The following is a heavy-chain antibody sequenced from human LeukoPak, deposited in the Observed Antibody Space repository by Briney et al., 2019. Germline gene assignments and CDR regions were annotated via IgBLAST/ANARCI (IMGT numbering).Heavy chain of an antibody. J-gene: IGHJ6*02. D-gene: IGHD6-6*01. CDR3: ARDRSGSSSSDGGDDYYYGMDV. CDR1: GFTFSSYG. V-gene: IGHV3-33*01. Sequence: AGRSLRLSCAASGFTFSSYGMHWVRQAPGKGLEWVAVIWYDGSNKYYADSVKGRFTISRGNSKNTLYLQMNSLRAEDTAVYYCARDRSGSSSSDGGDDYYYGMDVWGQGTTVTVSS. CDR2: IWYDGSNK.